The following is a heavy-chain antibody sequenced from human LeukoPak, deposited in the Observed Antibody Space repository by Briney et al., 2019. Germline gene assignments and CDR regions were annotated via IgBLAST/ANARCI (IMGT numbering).Heavy chain of an antibody. J-gene: IGHJ4*02. CDR2: IIGGAGST. CDR3: AHGSMYQLDY. CDR1: GFSFSSHG. D-gene: IGHD2-2*01. V-gene: IGHV3-23*01. Sequence: PGGSLGLSCAASGFSFSSHGMSWVRQAPGKGLEWVSGIIGGAGSTYYADSVKGRFTISRDNSKNTLYLQMNSLRAEDTAVYYCAHGSMYQLDYWGQGTLVTVSS.